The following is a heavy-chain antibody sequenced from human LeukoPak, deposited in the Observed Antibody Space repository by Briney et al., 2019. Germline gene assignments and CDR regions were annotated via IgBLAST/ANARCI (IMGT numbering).Heavy chain of an antibody. Sequence: GRSLRLSCAASGFPFSSYGMHWVRPAPGKGLEWVAVISYDGSNKYYADSVKGRFTISRDNSKNTLYLQMNSLRAEDTAVYYCAKIPSATVVTSFGLWGQGTLVTVSS. CDR1: GFPFSSYG. CDR2: ISYDGSNK. CDR3: AKIPSATVVTSFGL. J-gene: IGHJ5*02. V-gene: IGHV3-30*18. D-gene: IGHD4-23*01.